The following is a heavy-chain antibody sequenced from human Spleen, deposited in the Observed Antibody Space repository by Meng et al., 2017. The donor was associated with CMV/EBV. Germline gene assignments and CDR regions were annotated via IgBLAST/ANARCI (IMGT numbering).Heavy chain of an antibody. D-gene: IGHD4-17*01. J-gene: IGHJ4*02. CDR3: TTDRHGDYENYFDY. V-gene: IGHV3-15*01. Sequence: GESLKISCAASGFRFDDYGMTWVRQAPGKGLEWVGRIKSKTDGGTTDYAAPVKGRFTISRDDSKNTLYLQMNSLKTEDTAVYYCTTDRHGDYENYFDYWGQGTLVTVSS. CDR1: GFRFDDYG. CDR2: IKSKTDGGTT.